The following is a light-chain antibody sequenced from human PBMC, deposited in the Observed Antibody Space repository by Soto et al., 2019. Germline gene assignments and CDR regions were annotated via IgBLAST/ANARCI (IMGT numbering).Light chain of an antibody. V-gene: IGKV4-1*01. CDR2: WAS. J-gene: IGKJ1*01. CDR3: QQYYSTPWT. CDR1: QSVLYSSNNKNY. Sequence: DIVITQSPDSLAESLGERATINCKSSQSVLYSSNNKNYLAWYQQKPGQPPKLLIYWASTRESGIPDRFSGSGSGTDFPLTISSLQAEDVAVYYGQQYYSTPWTFGQGTKVEIK.